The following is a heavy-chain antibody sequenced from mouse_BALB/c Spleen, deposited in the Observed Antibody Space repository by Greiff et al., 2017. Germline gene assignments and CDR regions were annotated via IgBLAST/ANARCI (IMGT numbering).Heavy chain of an antibody. CDR1: GYTFTSYW. Sequence: QVQLKESGAELVKPGASVKLSCKTSGYTFTSYWIQWVKQRPGQGLGWIGEIFPGTGTTYYNEKFKGKATLTIDTSSSTAYMQLSSLTSEDSAVYFCARGDDYYAMDYWGQGTSVTVSS. V-gene: IGHV1S132*01. CDR3: ARGDDYYAMDY. J-gene: IGHJ4*01. CDR2: IFPGTGTT.